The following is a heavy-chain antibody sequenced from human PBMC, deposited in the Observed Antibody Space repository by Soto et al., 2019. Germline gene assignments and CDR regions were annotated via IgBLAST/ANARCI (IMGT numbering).Heavy chain of an antibody. CDR3: ARALSRSFYYYYLDF. CDR1: GGSMSSSSYY. Sequence: SETLSLTCTVSGGSMSSSSYYWGWIRQPPGKGLEWIGNIHYSGSTYYNPSLESRVTMSVDTSKNQFSLNLSSVTAADTAVYYCARALSRSFYYYYLDFSGKGSTVTVSS. CDR2: IHYSGST. J-gene: IGHJ6*03. V-gene: IGHV4-39*01.